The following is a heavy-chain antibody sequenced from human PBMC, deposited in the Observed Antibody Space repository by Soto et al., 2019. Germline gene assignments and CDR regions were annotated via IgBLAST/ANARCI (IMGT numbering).Heavy chain of an antibody. Sequence: ASVKLCCRASGYSFIGYYMRWLLQAPGQGLEWMGMINPSGGSTNYAQKFQGRVSMTRDTSTTTLYMELSSMRSEDTAVYYCARDVDHWAAKFFLSYGMDVWGQGTTVTVSS. D-gene: IGHD5-18*01. CDR2: INPSGGST. CDR1: GYSFIGYY. J-gene: IGHJ6*02. V-gene: IGHV1-46*01. CDR3: ARDVDHWAAKFFLSYGMDV.